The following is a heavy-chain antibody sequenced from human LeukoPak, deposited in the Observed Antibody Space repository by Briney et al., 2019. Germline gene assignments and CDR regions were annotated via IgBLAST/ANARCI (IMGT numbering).Heavy chain of an antibody. CDR1: GLTFSSHW. V-gene: IGHV3-74*01. J-gene: IGHJ6*02. Sequence: GGSLRLSCAASGLTFSSHWMHWVRQAPGKGLVWVSRITNDGSSTTYADSVKGRFTISRDNAKNSLYLQMSNLRAEDTAVYFCARGGGLDVWGQGATVTVSS. CDR3: ARGGGLDV. CDR2: ITNDGSST. D-gene: IGHD3-16*01.